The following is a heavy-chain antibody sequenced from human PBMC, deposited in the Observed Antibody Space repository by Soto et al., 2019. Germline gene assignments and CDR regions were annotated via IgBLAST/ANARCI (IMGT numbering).Heavy chain of an antibody. CDR1: GGSISSSSYY. D-gene: IGHD6-19*01. J-gene: IGHJ4*02. V-gene: IGHV4-39*01. Sequence: SETVSLTCTVSGGSISSSSYYWGWIRQPPGKGLEWIGSIYYSGSTYYNPSLKSRVTISVDTSKNQFSLKLSSVTAADTAVYYCARHHSGFHTGHFDYWGQGTLVTVSS. CDR3: ARHHSGFHTGHFDY. CDR2: IYYSGST.